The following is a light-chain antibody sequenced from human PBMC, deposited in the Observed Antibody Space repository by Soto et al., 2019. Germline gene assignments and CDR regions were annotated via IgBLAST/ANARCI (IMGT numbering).Light chain of an antibody. CDR1: SYNIGAGYG. V-gene: IGLV1-40*01. CDR3: QSYDNSLRGSV. J-gene: IGLJ2*01. Sequence: QSVLTQPPSVSGAPGQRVTISCTGSSYNIGAGYGVHWYQKLPGTAPKLLIYSNTNRPSGVPDRFSGSKSGTSASLAITGLQTEDEADYYGQSYDNSLRGSVFGGGTKLTVL. CDR2: SNT.